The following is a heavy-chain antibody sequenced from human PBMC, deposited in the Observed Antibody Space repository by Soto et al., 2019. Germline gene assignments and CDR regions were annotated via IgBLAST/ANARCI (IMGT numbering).Heavy chain of an antibody. J-gene: IGHJ4*02. CDR2: INPDSGAT. V-gene: IGHV1-2*02. D-gene: IGHD2-8*02. Sequence: HEHLVQSGAEVKRPGASLKVSCKASGYSFTGYYIHWVRQAPGQGLEWMGWINPDSGATNYAQNFQGRVTLTSDTSIRTASMDLTSLTSDDTAVYYCARGDYGTGGYPFPYLDYWGKGTLVIVSS. CDR1: GYSFTGYY. CDR3: ARGDYGTGGYPFPYLDY.